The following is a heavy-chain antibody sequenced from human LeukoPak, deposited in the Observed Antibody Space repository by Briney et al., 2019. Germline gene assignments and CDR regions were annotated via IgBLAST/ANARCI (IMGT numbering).Heavy chain of an antibody. CDR3: ARVGGVPAAHFDY. Sequence: GGSLRLSCAASGFSFCNSWMHWVRQAPGKGLVWVSRINSDGTTTYYADSVKGRFTISRDNSKNSLYLQMNSLRAEDTAVYYCARVGGVPAAHFDYWGQGTLVTVSS. CDR2: INSDGTTT. D-gene: IGHD2-2*01. V-gene: IGHV3-74*01. CDR1: GFSFCNSW. J-gene: IGHJ4*02.